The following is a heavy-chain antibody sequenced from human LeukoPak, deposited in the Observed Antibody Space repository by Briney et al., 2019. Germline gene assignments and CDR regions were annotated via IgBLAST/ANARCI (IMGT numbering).Heavy chain of an antibody. CDR2: INSDGINT. CDR1: GFTFSNYW. D-gene: IGHD3-10*01. CDR3: AKGPPGSFDY. Sequence: PGGSLRLSCAASGFTFSNYWMHWVRQAPGKGLVWVSRINSDGINTSYADSVKGRFTISRDNAKNTLNLQMNSLRAEDTAVYYCAKGPPGSFDYWGQGTLVTVSS. J-gene: IGHJ4*02. V-gene: IGHV3-74*01.